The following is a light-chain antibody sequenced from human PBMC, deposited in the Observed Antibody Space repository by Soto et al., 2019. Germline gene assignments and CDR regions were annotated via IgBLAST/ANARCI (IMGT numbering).Light chain of an antibody. CDR3: HSYTGIYSTWV. Sequence: QSVLTQPRSVSGSPGQSVTISCTGSSSVVASFNYVCWYQQHPGKAPKLIIYAVNHRPSGVPDRFSGSRSGNTASLTISGLQAEDEADYYCHSYTGIYSTWVFGGGTKLTVL. CDR2: AVN. J-gene: IGLJ3*02. V-gene: IGLV2-11*01. CDR1: SSVVASFNY.